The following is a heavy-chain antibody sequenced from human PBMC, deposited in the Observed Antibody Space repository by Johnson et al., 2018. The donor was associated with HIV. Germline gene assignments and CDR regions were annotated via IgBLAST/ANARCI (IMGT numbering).Heavy chain of an antibody. CDR1: GLTFSTYW. Sequence: VQLVESGGGLVQPGGSLRLSCTVSGLTFSTYWMTWVRQAPGKGLEWVANIKQDGSQKYYVDSVKGRFTIYRDNAKRSLYLQMNSLRAEDTAVYYCAKASTPTMIVVVISAFDIWGQGTMVTVSS. J-gene: IGHJ3*02. CDR3: AKASTPTMIVVVISAFDI. D-gene: IGHD3-22*01. CDR2: IKQDGSQK. V-gene: IGHV3-7*01.